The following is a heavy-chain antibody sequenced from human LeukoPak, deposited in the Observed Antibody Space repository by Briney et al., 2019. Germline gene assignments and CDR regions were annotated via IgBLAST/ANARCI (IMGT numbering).Heavy chain of an antibody. Sequence: SETLSLTCAVYGGSFSGYYWSWIRQPPGKGLEWIGEINHSGSTNYNPSLKSRVTISVDTSKNQFSLKLSSVTAADTAVYYCARGSRLPQQLVDYWGQGTLVTVSS. V-gene: IGHV4-34*01. J-gene: IGHJ4*02. CDR2: INHSGST. D-gene: IGHD6-13*01. CDR1: GGSFSGYY. CDR3: ARGSRLPQQLVDY.